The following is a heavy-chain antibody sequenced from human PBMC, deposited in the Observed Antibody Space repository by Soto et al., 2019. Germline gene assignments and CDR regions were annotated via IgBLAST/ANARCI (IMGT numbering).Heavy chain of an antibody. V-gene: IGHV3-33*01. CDR3: ARERGYSGYVSYGMDV. CDR1: VFTFSSYG. CDR2: IWYDGSNK. J-gene: IGHJ6*02. Sequence: GSLRLSCAASVFTFSSYGMHWVRQAPGKGLEWVAVIWYDGSNKYYADSVKGRFTISRDNSKNTLYLQMNSLRAEDTAVYYCARERGYSGYVSYGMDVWGQGTTVTVSS. D-gene: IGHD5-12*01.